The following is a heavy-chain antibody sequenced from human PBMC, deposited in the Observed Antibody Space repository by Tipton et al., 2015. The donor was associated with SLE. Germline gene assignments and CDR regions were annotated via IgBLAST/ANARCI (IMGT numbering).Heavy chain of an antibody. Sequence: LRLSCAASGFTFDDYGMSWVRQPPGKGLEWIGEINHSGSTNYNPSLKSRVTISVDTSKNQFSLKLSSVTAADTAVYYCASRDGGYGHYWGQGTLVTVSS. CDR3: ASRDGGYGHY. D-gene: IGHD2-15*01. CDR2: INHSGST. J-gene: IGHJ4*02. V-gene: IGHV4-34*01. CDR1: GFTFDDYG.